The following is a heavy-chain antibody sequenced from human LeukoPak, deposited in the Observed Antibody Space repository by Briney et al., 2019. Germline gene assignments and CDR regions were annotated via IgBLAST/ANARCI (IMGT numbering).Heavy chain of an antibody. CDR2: ISSSSSYI. Sequence: GGSLRLSCAVSGFTFGSYAMTWVRQAPGKGLEWVSSISSSSSYIYYADSVKGRFTISRDNAKHSLYLQMNSLRAEDTAVYYCAISSGWYEDDYWGQGTLVTVSS. CDR1: GFTFGSYA. CDR3: AISSGWYEDDY. V-gene: IGHV3-21*01. D-gene: IGHD6-19*01. J-gene: IGHJ4*02.